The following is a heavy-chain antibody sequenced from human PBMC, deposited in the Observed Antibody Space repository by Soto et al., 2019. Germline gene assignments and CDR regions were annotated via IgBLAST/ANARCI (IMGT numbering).Heavy chain of an antibody. V-gene: IGHV1-18*01. D-gene: IGHD1-1*01. CDR1: GYTFTSYG. CDR3: ARDAAIGMNGY. CDR2: IRAYNGNT. J-gene: IGHJ4*02. Sequence: QVQLVQSGAEVKKPGASVKVSCKASGYTFTSYGITWVRQTPGQGLEWMGWIRAYNGNTKYAQQLQGRVTMTTDTSTSTAYMELRSLGSDDTAVYYGARDAAIGMNGYWGQGTLVTVSS.